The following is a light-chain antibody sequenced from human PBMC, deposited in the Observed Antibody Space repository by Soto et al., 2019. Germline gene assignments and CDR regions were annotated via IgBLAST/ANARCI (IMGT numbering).Light chain of an antibody. CDR1: RSDVGGYNY. CDR2: EVS. J-gene: IGLJ1*01. CDR3: SSYTSSSTYV. Sequence: QSVLTQPASVSGSPGQSINTSCTGTRSDVGGYNYVSWYQQHPGKAPNLMIYEVSNRPSGVSNRFSGSKSGNTASLTISGLQAEDEADYYCSSYTSSSTYVFGTGTKVTVL. V-gene: IGLV2-14*01.